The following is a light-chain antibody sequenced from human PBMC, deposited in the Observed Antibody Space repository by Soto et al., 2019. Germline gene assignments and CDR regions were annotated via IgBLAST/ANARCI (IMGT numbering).Light chain of an antibody. J-gene: IGLJ3*02. CDR2: GNR. CDR3: AAWDDSLNGRV. Sequence: QAVVTQPPSVSGAPGQRVTISCTGNNSNLGAGYDVHWYQQLPGAAPKLVIFGNRNRPSGVPERFSGSKSGTSASLAISGLQSEDEADYYCAAWDDSLNGRVFGGGTKLTVL. CDR1: NSNLGAGYD. V-gene: IGLV1-40*01.